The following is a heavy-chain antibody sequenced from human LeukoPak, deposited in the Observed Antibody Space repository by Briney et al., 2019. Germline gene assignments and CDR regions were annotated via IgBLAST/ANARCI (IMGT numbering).Heavy chain of an antibody. J-gene: IGHJ4*02. D-gene: IGHD5-12*01. CDR2: ISSSGSTI. V-gene: IGHV3-48*03. Sequence: GGSLRLSCAASGFTFSSYEMNWVRQAPGKGLEWVSYISSSGSTIYYADSVKGRFTISRDNAKNSLYLQMNSLRAEDTAVYYCARDLSDSGYDYYFDYWGQGTLVTVSS. CDR3: ARDLSDSGYDYYFDY. CDR1: GFTFSSYE.